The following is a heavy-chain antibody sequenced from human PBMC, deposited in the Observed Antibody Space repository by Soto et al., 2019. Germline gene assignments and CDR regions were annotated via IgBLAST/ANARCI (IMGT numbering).Heavy chain of an antibody. CDR3: TTDYSSSWPTPTLFDY. V-gene: IGHV3-15*07. CDR1: GFTFSNAW. Sequence: GGSLRLSCAASGFTFSNAWMNWVRQAPGKGLEWVGRIKSKTDGRTTDYAAPVKGRFTISRDDSKNTLYLQMNSLKTEDTAVYYCTTDYSSSWPTPTLFDYWGQGTLVTVSS. D-gene: IGHD6-13*01. CDR2: IKSKTDGRTT. J-gene: IGHJ4*02.